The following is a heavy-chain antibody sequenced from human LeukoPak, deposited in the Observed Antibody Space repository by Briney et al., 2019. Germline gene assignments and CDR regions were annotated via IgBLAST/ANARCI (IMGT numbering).Heavy chain of an antibody. CDR3: ARHRPYTVTTFFDY. Sequence: TSETLSLTCAVYGGSFSGYYWSWIRQPPGKGLEWIGEINHSGSTNYNPSLKSRVTISVDTSKNQFSLKLSSVTAADTAVYYCARHRPYTVTTFFDYWGQGTLVTVSS. CDR1: GGSFSGYY. J-gene: IGHJ4*02. CDR2: INHSGST. V-gene: IGHV4-34*01. D-gene: IGHD4-17*01.